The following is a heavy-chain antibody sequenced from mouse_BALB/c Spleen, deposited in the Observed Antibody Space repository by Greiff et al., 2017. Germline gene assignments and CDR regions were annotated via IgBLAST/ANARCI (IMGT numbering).Heavy chain of an antibody. CDR1: GFTFSSFG. CDR3: ARSSPSASPFAY. D-gene: IGHD1-2*01. J-gene: IGHJ3*01. CDR2: ISSGSSTI. Sequence: DVQLVESGGGLVQPGGSRKLSCAASGFTFSSFGMHWVRQAPEKGLEWVAYISSGSSTIYYADTVKGRFTISRDNPKNTLFLQMTSLRSEDTAMYYCARSSPSASPFAYWGQGTLVTVSA. V-gene: IGHV5-17*02.